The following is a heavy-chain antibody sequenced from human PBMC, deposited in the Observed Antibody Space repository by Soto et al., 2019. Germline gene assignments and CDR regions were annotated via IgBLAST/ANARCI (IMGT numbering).Heavy chain of an antibody. CDR3: AREVAGDYDGLGAFDI. CDR1: GDSISSDYYH. Sequence: SETLSLTCTVSGDSISSDYYHWTWIRQSPGKGLEWIGYIHHSGSILYNTSLKSRVTISVDTSKNQFSLKLSSVTAADTAVYFCAREVAGDYDGLGAFDIWGQGTMVTVSS. CDR2: IHHSGSI. D-gene: IGHD4-17*01. V-gene: IGHV4-30-4*02. J-gene: IGHJ3*02.